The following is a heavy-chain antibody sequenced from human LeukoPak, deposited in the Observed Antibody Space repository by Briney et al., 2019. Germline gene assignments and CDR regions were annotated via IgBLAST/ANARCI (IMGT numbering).Heavy chain of an antibody. D-gene: IGHD3-10*01. CDR1: GFTFSSYT. V-gene: IGHV3-30-3*01. CDR2: ISYDGSNK. J-gene: IGHJ6*02. Sequence: PGGSPRFSCAASGFTFSSYTMHWVRQAPGKGLEWVAVISYDGSNKYYADSVKGRFTISRDNSKNTLYLQMNSLRAEDTAVYYCARGLHYYYYGMDVWGQGTTVTVSS. CDR3: ARGLHYYYYGMDV.